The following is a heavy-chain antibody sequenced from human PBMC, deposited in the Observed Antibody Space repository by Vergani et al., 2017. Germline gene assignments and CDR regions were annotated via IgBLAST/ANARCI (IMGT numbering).Heavy chain of an antibody. V-gene: IGHV3-33*01. Sequence: QVQLVESGGGVVQPGRSLRLSCAASGFTFSSYGMHWVRQAPGKGLEWVAVIWYDGSNKYYDDSVKGRFTISRDNSKNTLYRQMNSLRAEDTAVYYCARDFGRGYSYGAFDYWGQGTLVTVSS. CDR3: ARDFGRGYSYGAFDY. CDR2: IWYDGSNK. J-gene: IGHJ4*02. D-gene: IGHD5-18*01. CDR1: GFTFSSYG.